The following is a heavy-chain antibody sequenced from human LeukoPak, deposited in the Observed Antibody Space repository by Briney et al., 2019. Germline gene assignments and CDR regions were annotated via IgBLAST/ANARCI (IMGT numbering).Heavy chain of an antibody. CDR3: ARTPGYSSGWYGYYYGMDV. CDR1: GGSFRGYY. Sequence: SETLSLTCAVYGGSFRGYYWSWIRHPPGKGLEWIGEINHSGSTNYNPSLKSRVTISVDTSKNQFSLKLSSVTAADTAVYYCARTPGYSSGWYGYYYGMDVWGQGTTVTVSS. V-gene: IGHV4-34*01. CDR2: INHSGST. D-gene: IGHD6-19*01. J-gene: IGHJ6*02.